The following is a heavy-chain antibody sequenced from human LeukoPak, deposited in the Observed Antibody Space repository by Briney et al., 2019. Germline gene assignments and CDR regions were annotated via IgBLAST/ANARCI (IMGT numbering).Heavy chain of an antibody. J-gene: IGHJ4*02. CDR1: GFTSSSYS. D-gene: IGHD1-26*01. Sequence: GGSLRLSCAASGFTSSSYSMNWVRQAPGKGLEWVSSISSSSSYIYSADSVKGRFTISRDNAKNSLYLQMNSLRAEDTAVYYCARDGGATLDYWGQGTLVTVSS. CDR3: ARDGGATLDY. CDR2: ISSSSSYI. V-gene: IGHV3-21*01.